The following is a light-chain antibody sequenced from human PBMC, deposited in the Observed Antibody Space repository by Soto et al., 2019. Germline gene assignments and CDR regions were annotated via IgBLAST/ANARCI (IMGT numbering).Light chain of an antibody. CDR1: QSVSSSY. V-gene: IGKV3D-20*02. J-gene: IGKJ5*01. CDR2: DAS. Sequence: EIVLTQSPGTLSLSPGERATLSCRASQSVSSSYLAWYQQKPGQAPRLLISDASNRATGIPARFSGSGSGTDFTLTISSLETEDFAVYYCQHRSEWPVSFGQGTRLEIK. CDR3: QHRSEWPVS.